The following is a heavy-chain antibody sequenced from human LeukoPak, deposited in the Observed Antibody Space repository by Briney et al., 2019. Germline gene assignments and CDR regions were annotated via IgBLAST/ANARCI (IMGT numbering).Heavy chain of an antibody. CDR2: ISSSSSYI. Sequence: GGSLRLSCAASGFTFSSYSMNWVRQAPGKGLERVSSISSSSSYIYYADSVKGRFTISRDNAKNSLYLQMNSLRVEDTAVYYCARYPSSSGWYWRPEYFDYWGQGTLVTVSS. CDR1: GFTFSSYS. CDR3: ARYPSSSGWYWRPEYFDY. J-gene: IGHJ4*02. D-gene: IGHD6-19*01. V-gene: IGHV3-21*01.